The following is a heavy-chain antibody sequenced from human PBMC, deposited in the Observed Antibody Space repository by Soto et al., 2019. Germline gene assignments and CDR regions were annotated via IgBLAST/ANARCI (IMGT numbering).Heavy chain of an antibody. V-gene: IGHV1-18*01. CDR3: ARWLPPEDY. CDR2: ISAYNGNT. D-gene: IGHD6-19*01. CDR1: GYTFTSYI. J-gene: IGHJ4*02. Sequence: QVQLVQSGAEVKKPGASVKVSCKASGYTFTSYIISWVRQAPGQGREWMGWISAYNGNTKYSQKIQGRVTMTTDTSTRTAYMELRSLRSDDTAVYYGARWLPPEDYWGQGTRVTVSS.